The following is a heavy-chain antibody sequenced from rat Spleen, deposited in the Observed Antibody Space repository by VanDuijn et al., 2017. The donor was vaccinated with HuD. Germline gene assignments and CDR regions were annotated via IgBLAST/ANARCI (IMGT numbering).Heavy chain of an antibody. CDR3: VREELGVRD. CDR1: GFTFSDYY. D-gene: IGHD4-3*01. CDR2: ISYEGSST. J-gene: IGHJ2*01. V-gene: IGHV5-22*01. Sequence: EVQLVESGGGLVLPGRSLKLSCAASGFTFSDYYMAWVRQAPKKGLEWVASISYEGSSTYYGDSVKGRFTISRDNGQNTLYLQMSKLGAEDTAIYYCVREELGVRDWGQGVMVTVSS.